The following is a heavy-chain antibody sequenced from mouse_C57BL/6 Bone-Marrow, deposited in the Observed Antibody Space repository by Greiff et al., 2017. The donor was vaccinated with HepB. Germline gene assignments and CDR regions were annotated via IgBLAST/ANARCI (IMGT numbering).Heavy chain of an antibody. CDR1: GFTFSDYY. CDR3: ARHGRGDYAMDY. J-gene: IGHJ4*01. V-gene: IGHV5-12*01. CDR2: ISNGGGST. Sequence: DVKLQESGGGLVQPGGSLKLSCAASGFTFSDYYMYWVRQTPEKRLEWVAYISNGGGSTYYPDTVKGRFTISRDNAKNTLYLQMSRLKSEDTAMYYCARHGRGDYAMDYWGQGTSVTVSS.